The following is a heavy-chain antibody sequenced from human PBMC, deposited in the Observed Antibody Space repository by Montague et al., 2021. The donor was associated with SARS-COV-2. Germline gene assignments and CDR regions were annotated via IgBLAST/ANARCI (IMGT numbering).Heavy chain of an antibody. J-gene: IGHJ4*02. CDR3: VRVPNYYGSGSFDY. V-gene: IGHV5-51*03. CDR1: GYTFTTYW. Sequence: QSGAEVKKPGESLKISCKGSGYTFTTYWIGWVRQMPGKGLEWMGIIYPDDSDTRYSPSFQGQVTMSADKSITTAYLQWSSLKASDTAMYYCVRVPNYYGSGSFDYWGQGTLVTVSS. CDR2: IYPDDSDT. D-gene: IGHD3-10*01.